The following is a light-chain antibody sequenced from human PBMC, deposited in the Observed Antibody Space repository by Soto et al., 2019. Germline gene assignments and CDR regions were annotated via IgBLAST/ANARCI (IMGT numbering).Light chain of an antibody. CDR1: SSNIGAGYD. CDR3: QSYDSSLSAFYV. CDR2: GNS. V-gene: IGLV1-40*01. J-gene: IGLJ1*01. Sequence: QSVLTQPPSVSGAPVQRVTISCTGSSSNIGAGYDVHWYQQLPGTAPKLLIYGNSNRPSGVPDRFSGSKPGTSASLAITGLQAEDEADYYCQSYDSSLSAFYVFGTGTKVTVL.